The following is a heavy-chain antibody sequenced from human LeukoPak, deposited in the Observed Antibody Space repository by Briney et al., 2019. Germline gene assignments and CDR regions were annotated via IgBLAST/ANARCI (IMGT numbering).Heavy chain of an antibody. CDR3: ARGGRGGAFDI. J-gene: IGHJ3*02. CDR1: GFTLSSNW. V-gene: IGHV3-74*01. CDR2: FYSDGGRT. D-gene: IGHD1-26*01. Sequence: GGSLRLSCAGSGFTLSSNWMHWVRQAPGKGLVWVARFYSDGGRTNYADSVKGRFTISGDNAKNTQYLQMSSLRAEDTAVYYCARGGRGGAFDIWGQGTMVTVSS.